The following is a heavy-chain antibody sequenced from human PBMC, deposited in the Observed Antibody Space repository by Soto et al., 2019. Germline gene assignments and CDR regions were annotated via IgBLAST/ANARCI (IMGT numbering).Heavy chain of an antibody. D-gene: IGHD3-10*01. V-gene: IGHV3-23*01. CDR1: GFTFSGYA. J-gene: IGHJ2*01. CDR3: ARTVSGSTGRPDLWYFDL. Sequence: EVQLLDSGGGLVQPGGSLRLSCAASGFTFSGYALTWVRQAPGKGLEWVSAISGGGDATFYADSVKGRFTISRDNSKNTLYLQMNTLGAEATAVYYCARTVSGSTGRPDLWYFDLWGRGTLVTVSS. CDR2: ISGGGDAT.